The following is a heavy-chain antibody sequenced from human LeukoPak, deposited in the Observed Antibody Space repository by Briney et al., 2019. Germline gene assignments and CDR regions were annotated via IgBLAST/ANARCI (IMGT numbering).Heavy chain of an antibody. CDR2: IYYSGST. CDR3: ARDSPDPLNDAFDI. CDR1: GGSISSYY. Sequence: PSETLSLTCTVSGGSISSYYWSWIRQPPGKGLEWIGYIYYSGSTNYNPSLKSRVTISVDTSKNQFSLQLNSVTPEDTAVYYCARDSPDPLNDAFDIWGQGTMVTVSS. J-gene: IGHJ3*02. V-gene: IGHV4-59*12.